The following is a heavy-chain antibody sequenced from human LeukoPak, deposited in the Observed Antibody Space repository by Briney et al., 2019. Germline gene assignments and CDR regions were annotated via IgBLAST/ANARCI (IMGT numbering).Heavy chain of an antibody. CDR3: AKDLATAEYYYDSSGNRVY. CDR1: GFTFSSYE. D-gene: IGHD3-22*01. Sequence: GGSLRLSCAASGFTFSSYEMNWVRQAPGKGLEWVAFIRYDGSNKYYADSVKGRFTISRDNSKNTLYLQMNSLRAEDTAVYYCAKDLATAEYYYDSSGNRVYWGQGTLVTVSS. J-gene: IGHJ4*02. V-gene: IGHV3-30*02. CDR2: IRYDGSNK.